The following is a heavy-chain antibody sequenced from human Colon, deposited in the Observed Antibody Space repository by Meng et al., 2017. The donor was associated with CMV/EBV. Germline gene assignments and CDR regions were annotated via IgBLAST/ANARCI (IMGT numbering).Heavy chain of an antibody. CDR2: INPNSDAT. CDR1: GYIFTGYY. J-gene: IGHJ6*02. D-gene: IGHD2/OR15-2a*01. CDR3: ARDPFASPPNYYYGMDV. V-gene: IGHV1-2*02. Sequence: ASVKVSCKASGYIFTGYYVHWVRQAPGPGLEWMGWINPNSDATNYAQQFQGRVTVTRDTSISTAYMELRWLTSDDTAVYYCARDPFASPPNYYYGMDVWGQGTTVTVSS.